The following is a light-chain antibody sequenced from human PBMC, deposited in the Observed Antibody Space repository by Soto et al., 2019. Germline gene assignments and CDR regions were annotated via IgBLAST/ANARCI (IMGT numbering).Light chain of an antibody. J-gene: IGKJ2*01. Sequence: ETVLTQSPGTVSLSPGERATLSCRTSQSVNSNYLARYQQKPGQAPRLLIYGVFNRATGIPDRFSGSGSGTDFTLTISGLEPEGSAVYYCQHYDGSPRTFGQGTKLEIK. CDR3: QHYDGSPRT. V-gene: IGKV3-20*01. CDR1: QSVNSNY. CDR2: GVF.